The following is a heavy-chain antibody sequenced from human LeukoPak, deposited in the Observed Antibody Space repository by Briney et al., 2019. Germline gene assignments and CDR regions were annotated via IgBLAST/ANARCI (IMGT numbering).Heavy chain of an antibody. D-gene: IGHD3-10*01. J-gene: IGHJ5*02. CDR2: IYHSGST. CDR1: GGSINSYY. V-gene: IGHV4-59*08. CDR3: ARQLNYFGSGSYYNSDWFDP. Sequence: SETLSLTCTVSGGSINSYYWSWIQQPPGKGLEWIGYIYHSGSTKYNPSLKSQVTISVDTSKNHFSLKVRSVTAADTAVYYCARQLNYFGSGSYYNSDWFDPWGQGTLVTVSS.